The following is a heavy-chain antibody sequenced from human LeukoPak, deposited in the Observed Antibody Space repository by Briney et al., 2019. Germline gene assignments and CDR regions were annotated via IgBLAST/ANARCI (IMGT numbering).Heavy chain of an antibody. Sequence: PGGSLRLSCAASGFTFSSYAMTWVRQAPGKGLEWVSVISASGGNTFYADSVKGRFTISRDDSKNTLYVQMSSLRAEDTAVYYCARSLESNLVGFDYWGQGTLVTVSS. CDR3: ARSLESNLVGFDY. CDR2: ISASGGNT. J-gene: IGHJ4*02. D-gene: IGHD1-14*01. V-gene: IGHV3-23*01. CDR1: GFTFSSYA.